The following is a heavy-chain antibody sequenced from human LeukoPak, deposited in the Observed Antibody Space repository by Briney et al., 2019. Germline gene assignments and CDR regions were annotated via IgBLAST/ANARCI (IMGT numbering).Heavy chain of an antibody. Sequence: PSETLSLTCTVSGGSISSYYWSWIRQPPGKGLEWIGYIYYSGSTNYNPSLKSRVTISVDTSKNQFSLKLSSVTAADTAVYYCARGTLLWFGEPEGYFDYWGQGTLVTVSS. D-gene: IGHD3-10*01. CDR1: GGSISSYY. V-gene: IGHV4-59*01. CDR3: ARGTLLWFGEPEGYFDY. J-gene: IGHJ4*02. CDR2: IYYSGST.